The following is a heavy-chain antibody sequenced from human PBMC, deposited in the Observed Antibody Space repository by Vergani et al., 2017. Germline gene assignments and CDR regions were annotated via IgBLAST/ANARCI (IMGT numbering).Heavy chain of an antibody. CDR3: ARSRIYYGSGSPDD. Sequence: QVKLQESGPGLVKPSETLSLTCTVSGASINSYYWSWIRQPPGKGLEWMGYVSFRGDTLYDPSVKGPMTISLNTSSNQYSLYLTSVTAADPAVYYCARSRIYYGSGSPDDWGQGTLVTVSS. J-gene: IGHJ4*02. CDR1: GASINSYY. CDR2: VSFRGDT. V-gene: IGHV4-59*01. D-gene: IGHD3-10*01.